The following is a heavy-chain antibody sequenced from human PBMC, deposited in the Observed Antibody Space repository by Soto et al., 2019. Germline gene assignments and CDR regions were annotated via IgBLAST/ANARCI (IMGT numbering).Heavy chain of an antibody. CDR2: ISAYNGNT. CDR1: GYTFTSYG. CDR3: ARADYYDSSAADPSEYFQQ. J-gene: IGHJ1*01. Sequence: ASVKVSCKASGYTFTSYGISWVRQAPGQGLEWMGWISAYNGNTNYAQKLQGRVTMTTDTSTSTAYMGPRSLRSDDTAVYYCARADYYDSSAADPSEYFQQWGLG. D-gene: IGHD3-22*01. V-gene: IGHV1-18*04.